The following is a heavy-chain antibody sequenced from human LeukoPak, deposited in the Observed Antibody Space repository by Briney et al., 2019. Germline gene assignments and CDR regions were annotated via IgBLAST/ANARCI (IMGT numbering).Heavy chain of an antibody. CDR3: AASGYSTRWYYYDF. D-gene: IGHD2-8*01. CDR2: IYYSGST. CDR1: GGSLSSSSYY. V-gene: IGHV4-39*01. J-gene: IGHJ4*02. Sequence: SETLSLTCTVSGGSLSSSSYYWGWVRQPPGKGLEWIGNIYYSGSTYYTPSLKSRLTISVDTSKDQFSLKLTSVTAADTAVYYCAASGYSTRWYYYDFWGQGTLVTVSS.